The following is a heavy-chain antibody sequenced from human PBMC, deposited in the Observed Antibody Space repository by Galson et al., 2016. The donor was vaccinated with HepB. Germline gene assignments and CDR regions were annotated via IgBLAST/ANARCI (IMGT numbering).Heavy chain of an antibody. J-gene: IGHJ1*01. CDR2: IGGSGDDT. CDR1: GFTFSSYA. D-gene: IGHD6-13*01. V-gene: IGHV3-23*01. CDR3: ATCSSTWQYFQY. Sequence: SLRLSCAASGFTFSSYAMTWVRQVPGKGLEWVSAIGGSGDDTYYADSVKGRFTISRDNSKNTLYLQMNSLRVEDTAVYYCATCSSTWQYFQYWGQGTLVTVSS.